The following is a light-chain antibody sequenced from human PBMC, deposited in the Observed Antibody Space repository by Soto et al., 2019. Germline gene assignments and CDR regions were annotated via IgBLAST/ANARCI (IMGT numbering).Light chain of an antibody. Sequence: AIQMTQSPSSLSASVGDRVTITCRASQGIRNDLGWYQQKPGKAPKLLIYAASSLQSGVPSRFSGSGSGTDFILTINSLQPEDFATYYCLQDHNSPLTFGQGTKVDIK. V-gene: IGKV1-6*01. CDR1: QGIRND. CDR3: LQDHNSPLT. J-gene: IGKJ1*01. CDR2: AAS.